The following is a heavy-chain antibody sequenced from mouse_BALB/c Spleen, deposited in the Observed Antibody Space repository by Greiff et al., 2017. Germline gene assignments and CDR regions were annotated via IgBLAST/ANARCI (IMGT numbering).Heavy chain of an antibody. CDR1: GFTFSSYT. CDR2: ISSGGSYT. Sequence: DVKLVESGGGLVKPGGSLKLSCAASGFTFSSYTMSWVRQTPEKRLEWVATISSGGSYTYYPDSVKGRFTISRDKAKNTLYLQMSSLKSEDTAMYYCTRDSLITTATYDYWGQGTTLTVSS. J-gene: IGHJ2*01. V-gene: IGHV5-6-4*01. CDR3: TRDSLITTATYDY. D-gene: IGHD1-2*01.